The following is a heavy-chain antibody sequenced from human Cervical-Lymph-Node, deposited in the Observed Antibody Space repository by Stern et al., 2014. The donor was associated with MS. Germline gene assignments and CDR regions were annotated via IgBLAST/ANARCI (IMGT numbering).Heavy chain of an antibody. D-gene: IGHD4-17*01. CDR2: INAGNGNT. Sequence: QVQLVESGAEVKKPGASVKGSCKASGYTFPSYAMHWVRQAPGQKLEWMGWINAGNGNTKYSQKCQGRVTITRDTSASTAYMELSSLRSEDTAVYYCARERYGDYGDFDYWGQGTLVTVSS. CDR3: ARERYGDYGDFDY. CDR1: GYTFPSYA. J-gene: IGHJ4*02. V-gene: IGHV1-3*01.